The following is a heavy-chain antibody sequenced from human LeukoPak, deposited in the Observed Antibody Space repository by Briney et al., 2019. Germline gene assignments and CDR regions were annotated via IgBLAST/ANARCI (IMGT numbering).Heavy chain of an antibody. D-gene: IGHD6-13*01. CDR2: ISGSGGST. V-gene: IGHV3-23*01. Sequence: GGSLRLSCAASGFTFSSYAMSWVRQAPGKGLEWVSAISGSGGSTHYADSVKGRFTISRDNSKNTLYLQMNSLRAEDTAIYYCAKDGDGSLAWYYYYYMDVWGKGTTVTVSS. CDR1: GFTFSSYA. CDR3: AKDGDGSLAWYYYYYMDV. J-gene: IGHJ6*03.